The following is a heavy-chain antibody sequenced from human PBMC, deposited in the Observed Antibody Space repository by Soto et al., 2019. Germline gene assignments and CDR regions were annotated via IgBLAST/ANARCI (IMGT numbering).Heavy chain of an antibody. Sequence: ASVKVSCKASGGTFSSYAISWVRQAPGQGLEWMGGIIPIFGTANYAQKFQGRVTITADESTSTAYMELSSLRSEDTAVYYCALIYTPTYYYYGMDVWGQGTTVTVSS. CDR1: GGTFSSYA. J-gene: IGHJ6*02. V-gene: IGHV1-69*13. CDR2: IIPIFGTA. D-gene: IGHD3-16*01. CDR3: ALIYTPTYYYYGMDV.